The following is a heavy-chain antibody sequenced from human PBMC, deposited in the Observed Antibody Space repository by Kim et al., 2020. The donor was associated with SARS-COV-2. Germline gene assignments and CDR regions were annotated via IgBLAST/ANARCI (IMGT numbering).Heavy chain of an antibody. Sequence: KYYSTALRTRLTIYKDTSKNQVVLTMTNMDPVDTATYYCARQLVTTALDYWGQGTLVTVSS. D-gene: IGHD4-17*01. J-gene: IGHJ4*02. V-gene: IGHV2-70*01. CDR3: ARQLVTTALDY. CDR2: K.